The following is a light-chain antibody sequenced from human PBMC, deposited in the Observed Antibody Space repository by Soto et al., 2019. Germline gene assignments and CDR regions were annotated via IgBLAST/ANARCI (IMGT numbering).Light chain of an antibody. CDR1: SSNIGSNT. CDR3: AEWDDSLNGGYV. Sequence: QSALTQPPSASGTPGQRVTISCSGSSSNIGSNTVNWYQQLPGTAPKLLIYSNNQRPSGVPDRFSGSKSGTSASLAISGLQSEDEADYYCAEWDDSLNGGYVFGTGTKSPS. V-gene: IGLV1-44*01. CDR2: SNN. J-gene: IGLJ1*01.